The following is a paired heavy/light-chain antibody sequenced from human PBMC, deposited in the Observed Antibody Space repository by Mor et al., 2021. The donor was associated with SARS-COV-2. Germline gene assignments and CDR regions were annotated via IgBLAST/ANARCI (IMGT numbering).Light chain of an antibody. CDR3: AAWDDSLNGQGV. CDR1: SSNIGSNT. CDR2: SNN. Sequence: QSVLTQPPSASGTPGQRVTISCSGSSSNIGSNTVNWYQQLPGTAPKLLIYSNNQRPSGVPDRFSGSKSGTSASLAISGLQSEDEADYYCAAWDDSLNGQGVFGGGTKLTVL. J-gene: IGLJ3*02. V-gene: IGLV1-44*01.
Heavy chain of an antibody. V-gene: IGHV4-39*01. CDR2: IYYSGST. CDR1: GGSISSSSYY. Sequence: QLQLQESGPGLVKPSETLSLTCTVSGGSISSSSYYWGWIRQPPGKGLEWIGSIYYSGSTYYNPSLKSRVTISVDTSKNQFSLKLSSVTAADTAVYYCARSPRRPNTVTTLNWFDPWGQGTLVTVSS. D-gene: IGHD4-17*01. J-gene: IGHJ5*02. CDR3: ARSPRRPNTVTTLNWFDP.